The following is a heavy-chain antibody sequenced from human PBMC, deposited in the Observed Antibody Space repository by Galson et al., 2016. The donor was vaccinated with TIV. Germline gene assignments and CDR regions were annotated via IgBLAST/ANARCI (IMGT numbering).Heavy chain of an antibody. V-gene: IGHV6-1*01. J-gene: IGHJ6*02. CDR3: ARDRTLPGYYYNGMDV. CDR2: TYYRSKWYN. Sequence: CAISGDSVSSNSAWNWIRQSPSRGLEWLGRTYYRSKWYNDYALSVKSRITINPDTSKNQFSLQLNSMTPEDTAVYYCARDRTLPGYYYNGMDVWGQGALVIVSS. CDR1: GDSVSSNSA. D-gene: IGHD1/OR15-1a*01.